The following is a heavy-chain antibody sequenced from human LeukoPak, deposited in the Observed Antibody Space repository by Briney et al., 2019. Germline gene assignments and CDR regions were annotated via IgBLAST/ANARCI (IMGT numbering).Heavy chain of an antibody. V-gene: IGHV4-34*01. CDR3: ARLVSQTEPRFDS. J-gene: IGHJ4*02. D-gene: IGHD6-13*01. CDR1: GDSFSGYF. Sequence: SVTLSLTCAVYGDSFSGYFWSWIRQPPDKGLEWIGEINHSGDTYYNPSLRSRVTLSVDTSKNQFSLKVTSVTAADTAVYYCARLVSQTEPRFDSWGQGTLVTVSS. CDR2: INHSGDT.